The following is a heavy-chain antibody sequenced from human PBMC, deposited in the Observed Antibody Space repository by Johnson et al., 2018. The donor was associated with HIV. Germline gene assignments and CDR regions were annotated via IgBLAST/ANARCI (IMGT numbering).Heavy chain of an antibody. V-gene: IGHV3-66*01. Sequence: EVQLVESGGGLVQPGGSLRLSCAASGFTVRSSYMSWVRQAPGKGLEHVSVIYSDGTTYYADFVKGRFTISRDSSKDTLYLQMNSLRAEDTAVYYCTRGGGAYCGSDCLRTFDVWGQGTVVIVSS. CDR1: GFTVRSSY. D-gene: IGHD2-21*02. CDR3: TRGGGAYCGSDCLRTFDV. CDR2: IYSDGTT. J-gene: IGHJ3*01.